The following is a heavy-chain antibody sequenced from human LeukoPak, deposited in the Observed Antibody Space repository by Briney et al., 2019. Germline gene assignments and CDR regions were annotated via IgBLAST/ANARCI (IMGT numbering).Heavy chain of an antibody. Sequence: GGSLRLSCAVSGFTFSNYAMHWVRQAPGKGLEWVAVISYDGSNKYYADSVKGRFTISRDNSKNTLYLQMNSLRAEDTAVYYCAKDSSSGLFYFDYWGQGTLVTVSS. D-gene: IGHD3-22*01. CDR1: GFTFSNYA. CDR3: AKDSSSGLFYFDY. V-gene: IGHV3-30*04. CDR2: ISYDGSNK. J-gene: IGHJ4*02.